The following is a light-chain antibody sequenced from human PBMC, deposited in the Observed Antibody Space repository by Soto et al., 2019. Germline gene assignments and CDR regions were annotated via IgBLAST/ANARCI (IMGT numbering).Light chain of an antibody. V-gene: IGLV1-40*01. CDR1: SSNIGADYD. CDR3: QSYDSSLSDLV. J-gene: IGLJ2*01. CDR2: TSK. Sequence: QSVLTQPPSVSGAPEQTVTISCTGSSSNIGADYDVHWYQHLPGTAPKLLIYTSKTRPSGVPDRFSGSRSGTSASLAITGLQAEDEADYYCQSYDSSLSDLVFGGGTKVTVL.